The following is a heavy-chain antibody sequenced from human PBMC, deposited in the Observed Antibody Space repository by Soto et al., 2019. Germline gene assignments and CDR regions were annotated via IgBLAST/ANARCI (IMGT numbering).Heavy chain of an antibody. D-gene: IGHD3-3*01. J-gene: IGHJ2*01. CDR2: IWYDGSNK. Sequence: QVQLVESGGGVVQPGRSLRLSCAASGFTFSSYGMHWVRQAPGKGLEWVAVIWYDGSNKYYADSVKGRFTISRDNSKNTLYLQMNSLRAEDTAVYYCACVECENFDLWGRGTLVTVSS. CDR3: ACVECENFDL. V-gene: IGHV3-33*01. CDR1: GFTFSSYG.